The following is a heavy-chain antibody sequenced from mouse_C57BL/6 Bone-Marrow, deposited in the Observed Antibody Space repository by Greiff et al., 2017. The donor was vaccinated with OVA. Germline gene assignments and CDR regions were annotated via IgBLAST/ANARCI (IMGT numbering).Heavy chain of an antibody. CDR1: GYTFTSYG. CDR2: IYPRSGNT. J-gene: IGHJ3*01. V-gene: IGHV1-81*01. D-gene: IGHD1-1*01. CDR3: ERSKIYYYGRSCAY. Sequence: VQLQQSGAELARPGASVKLSCKASGYTFTSYGISWVKQRTGQGLEWIGEIYPRSGNTYYNEKFKGKATLTADKSSSTADRELRNRTSEETAVYVGERSKIYYYGRSCAYGGQGTLVSVSA.